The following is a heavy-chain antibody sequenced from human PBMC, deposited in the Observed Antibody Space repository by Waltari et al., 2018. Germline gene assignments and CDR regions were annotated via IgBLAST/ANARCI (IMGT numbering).Heavy chain of an antibody. CDR1: GYTFTDPY. CDR2: MNPNNNYP. CDR3: VTQRPWEDY. V-gene: IGHV1-2*06. D-gene: IGHD1-26*01. J-gene: IGHJ4*02. Sequence: QVQLVQSGAEVRKPGASVKVSCKTSGYTFTDPYIHWVRQAPGQGLEWMGRMNPNNNYPIYEQKFQGRVTMSRETSITTAYMELSSLTSDDTALYYCVTQRPWEDYWGQGTRVTVSP.